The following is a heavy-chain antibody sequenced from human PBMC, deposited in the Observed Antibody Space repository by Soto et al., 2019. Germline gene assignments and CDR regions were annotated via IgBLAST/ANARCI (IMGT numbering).Heavy chain of an antibody. Sequence: SETLSLTCTVSGGSISSGGYYWSWIRQHPGKGLEWIGYIYYSGSTYYNPSLKSRVTISVDTSKNQFSLKLCSVTAADTAVYFCAREEYDVLTFYHYDMDVWGQGTTVTVSS. V-gene: IGHV4-31*03. D-gene: IGHD3-9*01. J-gene: IGHJ6*02. CDR3: AREEYDVLTFYHYDMDV. CDR1: GGSISSGGYY. CDR2: IYYSGST.